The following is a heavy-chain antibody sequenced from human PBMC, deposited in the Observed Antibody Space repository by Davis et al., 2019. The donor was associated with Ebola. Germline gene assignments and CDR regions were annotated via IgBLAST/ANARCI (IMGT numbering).Heavy chain of an antibody. CDR3: AKDLGPIAVAGTEGAFDI. CDR1: GFTFSSYG. V-gene: IGHV3-30*18. CDR2: ISYDGSNK. D-gene: IGHD6-19*01. Sequence: PGGSLRLSCAASGFTFSSYGMHWVRQAPGKGLEWVAVISYDGSNKYYADSVKGRFTISRDNSKNTLYLQMNSLRAEDTAVYYCAKDLGPIAVAGTEGAFDIWGQGTMVTVSS. J-gene: IGHJ3*02.